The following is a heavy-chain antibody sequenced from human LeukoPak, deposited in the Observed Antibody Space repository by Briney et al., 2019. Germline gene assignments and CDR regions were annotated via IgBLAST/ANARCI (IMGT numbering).Heavy chain of an antibody. D-gene: IGHD1-26*01. Sequence: GGSLRLSCAASGFTFSGSAMHWVRQASGKGLEWVGRIRSKANSYATAYAASVKGRFTISRDDSKNTAYLQMNSLRAEDTAVYYCARSIVGATNFDYWGQGTLVTVSS. V-gene: IGHV3-73*01. J-gene: IGHJ4*02. CDR3: ARSIVGATNFDY. CDR2: IRSKANSYAT. CDR1: GFTFSGSA.